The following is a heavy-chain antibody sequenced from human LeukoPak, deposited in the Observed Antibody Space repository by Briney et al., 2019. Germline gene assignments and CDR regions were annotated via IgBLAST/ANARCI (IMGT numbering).Heavy chain of an antibody. CDR2: IYPGDSDT. J-gene: IGHJ5*02. CDR3: ARSGYPSLGSGYPYPYNWFDP. CDR1: GYSFTSYW. Sequence: GESLKISCKGSGYSFTSYWIGWVRQMPGKGLEWMGIIYPGDSDTRYSPSFQGQVTISADKSISTAYLQWSSLKASDTAMYYCARSGYPSLGSGYPYPYNWFDPWGQGTLVTVSS. D-gene: IGHD3-3*01. V-gene: IGHV5-51*01.